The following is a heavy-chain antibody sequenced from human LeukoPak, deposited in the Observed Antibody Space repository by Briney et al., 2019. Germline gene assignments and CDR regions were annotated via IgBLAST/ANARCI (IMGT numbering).Heavy chain of an antibody. Sequence: GASVKLSCKASGYTFTSYGISWVRQAPGQGLEWMGWISAYNGNTNYAQKLQGRVTMTTDTSTSTAYMELRSLRSDDTAVYYCARDRVTYSSSWHYYYYGMDVWGQGTTVTVSS. CDR1: GYTFTSYG. D-gene: IGHD6-13*01. J-gene: IGHJ6*02. V-gene: IGHV1-18*01. CDR3: ARDRVTYSSSWHYYYYGMDV. CDR2: ISAYNGNT.